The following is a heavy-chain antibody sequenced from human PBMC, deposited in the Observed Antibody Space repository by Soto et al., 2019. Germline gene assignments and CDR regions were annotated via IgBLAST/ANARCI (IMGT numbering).Heavy chain of an antibody. J-gene: IGHJ3*02. CDR3: ARVETHYDYIWGSYRNDAFDI. CDR2: IIPILGIA. D-gene: IGHD3-16*02. V-gene: IGHV1-69*02. CDR1: GGTFSSYT. Sequence: QVQLVQSGAEVKKPGSSVKVSCKASGGTFSSYTISWVRQAPGQGLEWMGRIIPILGIANYAQKCQGRVTITADKSTSTAYMELSSLRSEDTAVYYCARVETHYDYIWGSYRNDAFDIWGQGTMVTVSS.